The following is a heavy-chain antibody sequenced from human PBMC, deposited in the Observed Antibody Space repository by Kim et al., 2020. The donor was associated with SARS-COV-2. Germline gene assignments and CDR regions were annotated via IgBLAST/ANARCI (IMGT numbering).Heavy chain of an antibody. CDR3: AREGGTSGRCGFFDN. V-gene: IGHV3-30*04. Sequence: GGSLRPSCAASGLTFNNHIIHWVRQAPGKGLEWVAAMSFDGSKYYADSVKGRFTVSRDASETTQFLQVSSLRPDDTALYYCAREGGTSGRCGFFDNWGQGTLVTVSS. CDR2: MSFDGSK. CDR1: GLTFNNHI. D-gene: IGHD2-21*01. J-gene: IGHJ4*02.